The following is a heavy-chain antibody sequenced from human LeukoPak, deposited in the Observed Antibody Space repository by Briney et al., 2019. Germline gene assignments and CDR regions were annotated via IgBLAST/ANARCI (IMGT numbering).Heavy chain of an antibody. V-gene: IGHV3-23*01. CDR3: AKGRTGFSYGYGIDY. J-gene: IGHJ4*02. D-gene: IGHD5-18*01. CDR2: ISTSDGTT. Sequence: GGSLRLSCAASGFTFSSYAMSWVRQAPGKGLEWVSSISTSDGTTYYADSVKGRFTISRDNSKNTLYLQMNSLRAEDAAIYYCAKGRTGFSYGYGIDYWGQGTLVTVSS. CDR1: GFTFSSYA.